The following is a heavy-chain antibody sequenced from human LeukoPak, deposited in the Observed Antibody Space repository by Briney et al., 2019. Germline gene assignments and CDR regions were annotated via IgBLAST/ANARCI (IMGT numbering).Heavy chain of an antibody. CDR2: ISSSGSTI. CDR3: AREDCSGGSCHFDY. D-gene: IGHD2-15*01. V-gene: IGHV3-48*03. J-gene: IGHJ4*02. CDR1: GFTFSSYE. Sequence: GGSLRLSCAASGFTFSSYEMNWVRQAPGKGLEWVSYISSSGSTIYYADSVKGRFTISRDDAKNSLYLQMNSLRAEDTAVYYCAREDCSGGSCHFDYWGQGTLVTVSS.